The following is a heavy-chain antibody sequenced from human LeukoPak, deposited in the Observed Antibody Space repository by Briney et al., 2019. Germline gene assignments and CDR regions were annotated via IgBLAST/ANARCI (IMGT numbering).Heavy chain of an antibody. Sequence: GGSLRLSCATAGFTFSKYGLHWVRQAPGKGLEWLAFIRYEGTSNYYSDSVKGRFTISRDFPKNTLYLQMNSLRAEDTAVYYCAKDQGQLGAFDIWGQGTMVTVSS. D-gene: IGHD6-13*01. V-gene: IGHV3-30*02. CDR2: IRYEGTSN. J-gene: IGHJ3*02. CDR1: GFTFSKYG. CDR3: AKDQGQLGAFDI.